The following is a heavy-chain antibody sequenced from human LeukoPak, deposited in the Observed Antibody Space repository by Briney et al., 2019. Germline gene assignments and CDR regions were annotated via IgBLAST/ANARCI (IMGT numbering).Heavy chain of an antibody. CDR2: INWNGDDT. D-gene: IGHD4/OR15-4a*01. CDR1: GFTFDSYG. J-gene: IGHJ4*02. Sequence: TGGSLRLSCEASGFTFDSYGMSWVRQAPGKWLEWVSGINWNGDDTTYADSVKGRFTISRDNSKNTLYLQMNSLRAEDTAVYYCARWAGAYSHPYDYWGQGTLVTVSS. V-gene: IGHV3-20*04. CDR3: ARWAGAYSHPYDY.